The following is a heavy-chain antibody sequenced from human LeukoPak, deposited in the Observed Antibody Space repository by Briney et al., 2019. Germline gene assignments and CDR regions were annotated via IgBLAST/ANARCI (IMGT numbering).Heavy chain of an antibody. J-gene: IGHJ6*02. D-gene: IGHD3-10*01. CDR3: ARGLVGYYYGSGSPYYYYGMDV. CDR2: IDTSGST. V-gene: IGHV4-4*07. Sequence: SETLSLTCTVSGGSTSSDYWNWIRQPAGKGLEWIGRIDTSGSTNYNPSLNSRVTMSIDTSKNQFSLRLSSVTAADTAVYYCARGLVGYYYGSGSPYYYYGMDVWGQGTTVTVSS. CDR1: GGSTSSDY.